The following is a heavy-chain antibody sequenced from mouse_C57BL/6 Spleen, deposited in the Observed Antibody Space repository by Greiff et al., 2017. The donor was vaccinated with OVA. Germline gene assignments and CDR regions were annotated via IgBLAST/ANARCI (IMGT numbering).Heavy chain of an antibody. CDR1: GYAFSSSW. J-gene: IGHJ2*01. CDR3: AREESWGEGDY. V-gene: IGHV1-82*01. D-gene: IGHD4-1*01. CDR2: IYPGNGDT. Sequence: QVQLQQSGPELVKPGASVKISCKASGYAFSSSWMNWVKQRPGKGLEWIGRIYPGNGDTNYNGKFKGKATLTADKSSSTAYMQLSSLTSEDSAVYFCAREESWGEGDYWGKGTTLTVSA.